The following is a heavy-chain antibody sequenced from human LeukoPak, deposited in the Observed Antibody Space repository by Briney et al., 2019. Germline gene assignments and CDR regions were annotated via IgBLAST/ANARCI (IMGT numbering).Heavy chain of an antibody. V-gene: IGHV3-43*02. D-gene: IGHD3-3*01. CDR3: AKRGFLSGWNYFDN. J-gene: IGHJ4*02. CDR1: GFTFDDYA. CDR2: VRGDGGTI. Sequence: GGSLRLSCAASGFTFDDYAMHWVRRFRGRALEGVSVVRGDGGTIHYADAEKGRFTISRDNSKNSLYLQMNSLRIEDTALYYCAKRGFLSGWNYFDNWGQGTLVTVSS.